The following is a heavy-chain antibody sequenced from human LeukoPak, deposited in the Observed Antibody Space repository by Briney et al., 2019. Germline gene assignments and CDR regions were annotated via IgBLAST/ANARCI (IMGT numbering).Heavy chain of an antibody. CDR3: ARDGVSMVRGVRVLDYYNYYMDV. CDR2: ISSSSYI. V-gene: IGHV3-21*01. Sequence: PGGSLRLSCAASGFTFSSYSMNWVRQAPGKGLEWVSSISSSSYIYYADSVKGRFTISRDNAKNSPYLQMNSLRAEDTAVYYCARDGVSMVRGVRVLDYYNYYMDVWGKGTTVT. CDR1: GFTFSSYS. D-gene: IGHD3-10*01. J-gene: IGHJ6*03.